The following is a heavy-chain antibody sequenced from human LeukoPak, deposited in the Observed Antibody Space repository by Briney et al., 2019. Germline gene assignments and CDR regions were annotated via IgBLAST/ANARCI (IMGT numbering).Heavy chain of an antibody. D-gene: IGHD3-9*01. V-gene: IGHV1-18*04. J-gene: IGHJ6*04. CDR2: ISAYNDNT. CDR1: GYTFTSYG. Sequence: ASVKVSCKASGYTFTSYGISWVRQAPGQGLEWMGWISAYNDNTNYAQKLQGRVTMTTDTSTSTAYMELRSLRSDDTAVYYCARDHYYDILTGYYPPLYYGMDVWGKGTTVTVSS. CDR3: ARDHYYDILTGYYPPLYYGMDV.